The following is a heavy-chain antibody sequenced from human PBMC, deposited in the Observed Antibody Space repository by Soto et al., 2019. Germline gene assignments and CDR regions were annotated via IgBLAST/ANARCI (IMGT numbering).Heavy chain of an antibody. V-gene: IGHV3-23*01. CDR2: ISGSGGST. CDR1: GFTFSSYA. J-gene: IGHJ5*02. D-gene: IGHD2-2*01. Sequence: EVQLLESGGGLVQPGGSLRLSCAASGFTFSSYAMSWVRQAPGKGLECVSAISGSGGSTYYADSVKGRFTISRDNSKNTLYLQMNSLRAEDTAVYYCAKDRRDIVVVPAALDRFDPWGQGTLVTVSS. CDR3: AKDRRDIVVVPAALDRFDP.